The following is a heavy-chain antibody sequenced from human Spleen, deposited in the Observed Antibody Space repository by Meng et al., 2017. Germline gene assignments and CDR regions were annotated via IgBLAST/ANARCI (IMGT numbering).Heavy chain of an antibody. CDR1: GFTFSSYT. D-gene: IGHD2-2*01. J-gene: IGHJ4*02. Sequence: GESLKISCAASGFTFSSYTLHWVRQAPGKGLEWVAVISYDGSDKYYADSVKGRFTISRDNSKNTLYLQMNSLRAEDTAVYYCARGQPAAPIFPGYWGQGTLVTVSS. CDR2: ISYDGSDK. CDR3: ARGQPAAPIFPGY. V-gene: IGHV3-30*14.